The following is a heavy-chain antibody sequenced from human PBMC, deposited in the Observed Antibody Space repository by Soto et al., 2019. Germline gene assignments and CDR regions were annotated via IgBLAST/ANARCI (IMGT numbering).Heavy chain of an antibody. CDR2: IIPIFGTA. J-gene: IGHJ6*02. Sequence: SVKVSCKASGGTFGSYAISWVRQAPGQGLEWMGGIIPIFGTANYPQKFQGRVTITADESTSTAYMELSSLRSEDTAVYYCARIPPLVCTNGVCYNALAGYYYYGMDVWGQGTTVTVSS. D-gene: IGHD2-8*01. CDR3: ARIPPLVCTNGVCYNALAGYYYYGMDV. V-gene: IGHV1-69*13. CDR1: GGTFGSYA.